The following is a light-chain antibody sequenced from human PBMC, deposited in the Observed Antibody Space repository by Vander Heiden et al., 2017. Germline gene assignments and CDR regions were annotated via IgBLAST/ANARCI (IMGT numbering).Light chain of an antibody. CDR1: QNIGEY. V-gene: IGKV1-39*01. CDR2: TAY. Sequence: DIQLTQSPSSLSASVGDSITISGRPSQNIGEYLNWYQQKPGRAPTLLISTAYNLQSGVPSRFSGTGSGTDFTLTISNLQPEDSATYFCQQSYSPLVTFGGGAKVEI. J-gene: IGKJ4*01. CDR3: QQSYSPLVT.